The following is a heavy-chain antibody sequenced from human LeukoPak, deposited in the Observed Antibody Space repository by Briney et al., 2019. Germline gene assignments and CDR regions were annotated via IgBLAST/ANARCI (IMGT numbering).Heavy chain of an antibody. D-gene: IGHD3-16*02. CDR2: ISGSGGSA. Sequence: GGSLRLSCAASGFTFSSYAMSWVRQAPGKGLEWVSTISGSGGSAYHADSVKGRFTISRDNSKNTLYLQMDSLRAEDTAVYYCVTDRKDGTRITFAGVIANPYFDYWGQGTLVTVSS. J-gene: IGHJ4*02. CDR1: GFTFSSYA. V-gene: IGHV3-23*01. CDR3: VTDRKDGTRITFAGVIANPYFDY.